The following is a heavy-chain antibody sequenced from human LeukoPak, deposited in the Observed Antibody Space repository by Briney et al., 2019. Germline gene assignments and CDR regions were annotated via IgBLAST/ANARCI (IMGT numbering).Heavy chain of an antibody. D-gene: IGHD2-2*01. CDR2: ISSSSSYI. V-gene: IGHV3-21*01. CDR3: ARALGYCSSASCYYFDN. CDR1: GFTFSSYS. Sequence: GGSLRLSCAASGFTFSSYSMNWVRQAPGKGLEWVSSISSSSSYIYYADSVKGRFTISRDNAKNSLYLQMNSLRAEDTAVYYCARALGYCSSASCYYFDNWGQGTLVTVSS. J-gene: IGHJ4*02.